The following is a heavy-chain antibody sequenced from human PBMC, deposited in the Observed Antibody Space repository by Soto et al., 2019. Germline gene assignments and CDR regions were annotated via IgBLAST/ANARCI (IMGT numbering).Heavy chain of an antibody. CDR3: ATWHEREHAYDV. CDR2: LYDLDGS. CDR1: GFTISGKKY. D-gene: IGHD1-1*01. V-gene: IGHV3-53*01. J-gene: IGHJ3*01. Sequence: DVQLVESGGGLIQPGESLRLSCAGSGFTISGKKYVAWVRQAPGKGLEWVSALYDLDGSFYAASVKGRFTTSSDSSKTTVYLRMNDLRPDDTAVYYCATWHEREHAYDVWGQGTTVTVSS.